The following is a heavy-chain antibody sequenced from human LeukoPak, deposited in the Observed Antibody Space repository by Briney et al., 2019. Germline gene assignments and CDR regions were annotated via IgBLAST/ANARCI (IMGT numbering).Heavy chain of an antibody. J-gene: IGHJ3*02. D-gene: IGHD3-9*01. Sequence: GGSLRLSCAASGFTFSSYAMSWVRQAPGKGLEWVSTITGSGGDTNYADSVKGRFTISGDNSKNTLYLQMNSLRPEDTAVYYCAKNLGFYDVLAGLDIWGQGTMVTVSS. CDR3: AKNLGFYDVLAGLDI. V-gene: IGHV3-23*01. CDR1: GFTFSSYA. CDR2: ITGSGGDT.